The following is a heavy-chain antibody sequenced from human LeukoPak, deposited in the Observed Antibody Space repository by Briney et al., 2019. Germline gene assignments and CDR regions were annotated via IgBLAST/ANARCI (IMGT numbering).Heavy chain of an antibody. CDR1: GGSISSSSYY. Sequence: SETLSLTCTVSGGSISSSSYYWGWIRQPPGKGLEWIGSIYYSGSTYYNPSLKSRVTISVDKSKNQFSLKLSSVIAADTAVYYCARDLIAAAGGSDYWGQGTLVTVSS. CDR3: ARDLIAAAGGSDY. V-gene: IGHV4-39*07. J-gene: IGHJ4*02. CDR2: IYYSGST. D-gene: IGHD6-13*01.